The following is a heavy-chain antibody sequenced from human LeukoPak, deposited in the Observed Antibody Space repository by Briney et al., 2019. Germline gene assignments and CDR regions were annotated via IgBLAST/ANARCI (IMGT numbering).Heavy chain of an antibody. CDR1: GGSFSGYY. Sequence: PSETLSLTCAVYGGSFSGYYWSWIRQPPGKGLEWIGEINHSEATDYNPSFKSRVTISVDTSKNQFSLKLSSVTAADTAVYYCASEAQYCSGGSCYGGYFQHWGQGTPVTVSS. J-gene: IGHJ1*01. CDR2: INHSEAT. CDR3: ASEAQYCSGGSCYGGYFQH. D-gene: IGHD2-15*01. V-gene: IGHV4-34*01.